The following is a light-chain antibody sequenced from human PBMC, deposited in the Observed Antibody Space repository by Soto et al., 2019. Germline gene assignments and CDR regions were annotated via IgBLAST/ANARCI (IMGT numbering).Light chain of an antibody. J-gene: IGKJ1*01. Sequence: DIQMTQSPSSLSASVGDRVTITCRASQSISSNLNWYQQKPGKVPKLLIYAASSLQSGVPSRFSGSGSGTEFTLTISSLQPDDFATYYCQHYNSYSEAFGQGTKVDIK. CDR3: QHYNSYSEA. CDR1: QSISSN. CDR2: AAS. V-gene: IGKV1-39*01.